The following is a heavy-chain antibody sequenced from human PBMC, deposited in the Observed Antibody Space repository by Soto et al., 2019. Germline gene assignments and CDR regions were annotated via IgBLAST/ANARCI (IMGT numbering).Heavy chain of an antibody. D-gene: IGHD6-19*01. CDR1: RGTFSSYT. J-gene: IGHJ6*02. CDR3: ATSTSVPGMDYV. V-gene: IGHV1-69*02. Sequence: QVQLVQSGAAVKKTGSSVKVSCKASRGTFSSYTLSWVRQSPGHGLEWMGRIIPNLGIANYAQRFQGRLTNTADKSTSTAYTERRSLSSEDTAVYYCATSTSVPGMDYVLDQATTVTSSS. CDR2: IIPNLGIA.